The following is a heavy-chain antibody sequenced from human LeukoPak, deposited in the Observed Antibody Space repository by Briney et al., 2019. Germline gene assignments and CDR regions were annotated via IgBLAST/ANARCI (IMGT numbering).Heavy chain of an antibody. D-gene: IGHD1-26*01. CDR2: ISSSGSSI. CDR3: ARGSGDWFDP. J-gene: IGHJ5*02. CDR1: GFTFRNYE. V-gene: IGHV3-48*03. Sequence: GGSLRLSCAASGFTFRNYEMNWVRQAPGKGLEWVSYISSSGSSIYYADSVKGRFTISRDNAKNSLYLQMNSLRAEDTAVYYCARGSGDWFDPWGQGSLVTVSS.